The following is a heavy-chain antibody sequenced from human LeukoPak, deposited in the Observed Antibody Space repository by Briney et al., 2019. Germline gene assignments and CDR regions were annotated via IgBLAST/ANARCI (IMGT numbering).Heavy chain of an antibody. CDR2: IYYSGST. V-gene: IGHV4-59*08. D-gene: IGHD6-19*01. CDR3: ARHWMTVAPYWYFDL. CDR1: RGSLSGYY. J-gene: IGHJ2*01. Sequence: SETLSLTCTVSRGSLSGYYWSWIRQPPGKGLEWIGYIYYSGSTNYNPSLKSRVTISVDTSKNQFSLKLSSVIAADTAMYYCARHWMTVAPYWYFDLWGRGTLVTVSS.